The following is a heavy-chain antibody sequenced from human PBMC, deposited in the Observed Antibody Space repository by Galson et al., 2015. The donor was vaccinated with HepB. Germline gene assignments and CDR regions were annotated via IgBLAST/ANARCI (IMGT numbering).Heavy chain of an antibody. CDR3: ARIRGGDYGAGFDY. CDR1: GFSLSNARMG. J-gene: IGHJ4*02. CDR2: IFSNDEK. Sequence: PALVKPTQTLTLTCTVSGFSLSNARMGVSWIRQPPGKALEWLAHIFSNDEKSYSTSLKSRLTISKDTSKSQVVLTMTNMDPVDTATYYCARIRGGDYGAGFDYWGQGTLVTVSS. V-gene: IGHV2-26*01. D-gene: IGHD4-17*01.